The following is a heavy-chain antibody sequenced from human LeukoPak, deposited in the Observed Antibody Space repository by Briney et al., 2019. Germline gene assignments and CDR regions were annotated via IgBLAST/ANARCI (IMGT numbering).Heavy chain of an antibody. J-gene: IGHJ3*02. D-gene: IGHD3-10*01. CDR2: IYTSGST. V-gene: IGHV4-4*07. CDR3: ARDKSRTYGSADAFDI. CDR1: GGSISSYY. Sequence: ASETLSLTCTVSGGSISSYYWSWIRQPAGKGLEWIGHIYTSGSTNYNPSLKSRVTMSVDTSKKQFSLKLSSVTAADTAVYYCARDKSRTYGSADAFDIWGQGTMVTVSS.